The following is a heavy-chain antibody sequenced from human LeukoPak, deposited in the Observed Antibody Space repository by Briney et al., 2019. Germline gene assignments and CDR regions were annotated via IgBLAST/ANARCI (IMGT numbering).Heavy chain of an antibody. Sequence: PGGSLRLSCAASGFTFSSYWMRWVRQAPGKGLEWVSAISGSGGSTYYADSVKGRFTISRDNSKNTLYLQMNSLRAEDTAVYYCANQYYYDSSGYHHFDYWGQGTLVTVSS. CDR3: ANQYYYDSSGYHHFDY. J-gene: IGHJ4*02. V-gene: IGHV3-23*01. D-gene: IGHD3-22*01. CDR1: GFTFSSYW. CDR2: ISGSGGST.